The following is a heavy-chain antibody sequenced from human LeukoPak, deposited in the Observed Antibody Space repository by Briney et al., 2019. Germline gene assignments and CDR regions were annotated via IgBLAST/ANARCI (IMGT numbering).Heavy chain of an antibody. V-gene: IGHV1-8*01. D-gene: IGHD2-2*01. J-gene: IGHJ4*02. CDR3: ARTCSGTSCADFDY. Sequence: ASVKVSCXASGYTFTSYDINWVRQATGQGLGWMGWMNPNSGNTGYAQKFQGRATMTRNTSISTAYMEVSSLTSEDTAVYYCARTCSGTSCADFDYWGQGSLVTVSS. CDR1: GYTFTSYD. CDR2: MNPNSGNT.